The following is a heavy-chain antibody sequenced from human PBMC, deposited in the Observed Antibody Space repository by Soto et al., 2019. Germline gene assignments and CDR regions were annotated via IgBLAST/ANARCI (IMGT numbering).Heavy chain of an antibody. CDR2: IIPILGIA. Sequence: QVQLVQSGAEVKKPGSSVKVSCKASGGTFSRYTISWVRQYPGQGLEWMGRIIPILGIANYAQKFQGRVTITADKSTRTSYMELSSLRSEDTAVYYCAGQGTYSGSYPFDCWCQRTLVTVSS. J-gene: IGHJ4*02. CDR3: AGQGTYSGSYPFDC. D-gene: IGHD1-26*01. V-gene: IGHV1-69*02. CDR1: GGTFSRYT.